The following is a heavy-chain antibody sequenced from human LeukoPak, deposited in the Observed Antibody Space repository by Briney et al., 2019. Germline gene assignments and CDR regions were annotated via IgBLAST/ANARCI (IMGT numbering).Heavy chain of an antibody. D-gene: IGHD3-9*01. CDR2: IRSKAYGGTT. CDR3: IRHNDILSGYYLFDY. Sequence: PGGSLRLSCTASGFPFGAYAMSWVRQAPGKGLEWLGFIRSKAYGGTTEYAASVKGRFTISRDDSKSIAYLQMNSLKTEDTAVYYCIRHNDILSGYYLFDYWGQGTLFTVSS. V-gene: IGHV3-49*04. J-gene: IGHJ4*02. CDR1: GFPFGAYA.